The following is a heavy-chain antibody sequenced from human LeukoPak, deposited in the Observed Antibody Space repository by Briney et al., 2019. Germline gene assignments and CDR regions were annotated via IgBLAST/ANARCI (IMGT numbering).Heavy chain of an antibody. CDR1: GFTFSSYA. V-gene: IGHV3-23*01. D-gene: IGHD1-26*01. Sequence: GGTLRLSCAASGFTFSSYAMSWVRQAPGKGLEWVSGISGSGGSGGSTYYADSVKGRFTISRDNSKNTMYLQMNSLRAEDTAVYYCAKAGSIKFDYWGQGTLVTVSS. CDR3: AKAGSIKFDY. CDR2: ISGSGGSGGST. J-gene: IGHJ4*02.